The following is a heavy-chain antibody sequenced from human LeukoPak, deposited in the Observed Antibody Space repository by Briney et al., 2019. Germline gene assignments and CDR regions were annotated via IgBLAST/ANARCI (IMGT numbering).Heavy chain of an antibody. CDR3: ARDDQRREFEYYYGMDV. V-gene: IGHV1-69*01. Sequence: EASVKVSCKASGGTFSSYAISWVRQAPGQGLEWMGGIIPILGTANYAQKFQGRVTITADESTSTAYMELSSLRSEDTAVYYCARDDQRREFEYYYGMDVWGQGTTVTVSS. J-gene: IGHJ6*02. D-gene: IGHD3-10*01. CDR2: IIPILGTA. CDR1: GGTFSSYA.